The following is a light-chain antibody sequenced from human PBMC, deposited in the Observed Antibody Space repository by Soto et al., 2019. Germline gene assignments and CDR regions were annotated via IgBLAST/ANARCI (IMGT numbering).Light chain of an antibody. V-gene: IGKV1-12*01. J-gene: IGKJ4*01. Sequence: DIQMTQSPSSVSASVGDRVTITCRASQGSSSWLDWYQQKPGKAPKLMIYAASSFQSGVESSFSGSGSATDFQPPINSLERDDFAAYYCQEANSFPLAFEGGTNVEIK. CDR3: QEANSFPLA. CDR2: AAS. CDR1: QGSSSW.